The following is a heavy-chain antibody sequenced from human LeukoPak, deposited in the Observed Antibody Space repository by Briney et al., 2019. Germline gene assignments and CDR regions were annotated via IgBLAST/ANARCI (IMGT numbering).Heavy chain of an antibody. CDR2: IYPGDSDT. J-gene: IGHJ5*02. CDR1: GYSFTSYW. Sequence: GESLKISYKGSGYSFTSYWIGWVRQMPGKGLEWMGIIYPGDSDTRYSPSFQGQVTISADKSISTAYLQRSSLKASDTAMYYCARLLGPGGDYARLNWFDPWGQGTLVTVSS. D-gene: IGHD4-17*01. CDR3: ARLLGPGGDYARLNWFDP. V-gene: IGHV5-51*01.